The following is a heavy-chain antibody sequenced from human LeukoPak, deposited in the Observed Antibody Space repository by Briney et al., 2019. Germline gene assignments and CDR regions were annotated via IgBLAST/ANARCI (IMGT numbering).Heavy chain of an antibody. J-gene: IGHJ5*02. CDR2: ISAYNGNT. CDR3: AIGGGYYGSGSYYKNWFDP. CDR1: GYTFTSYG. V-gene: IGHV1-18*04. Sequence: ATVKVSCKASGYTFTSYGISWVRQAPGQGLEWMGWISAYNGNTNYAQKLQGRVTMTTDTSTSTAYMELSSLRSDDTAVYYCAIGGGYYGSGSYYKNWFDPWGQGTLVTVSS. D-gene: IGHD3-10*01.